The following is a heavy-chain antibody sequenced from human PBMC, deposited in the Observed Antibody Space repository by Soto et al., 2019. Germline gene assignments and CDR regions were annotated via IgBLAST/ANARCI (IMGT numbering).Heavy chain of an antibody. J-gene: IGHJ4*02. V-gene: IGHV1-8*02. CDR1: GYTFTSRD. D-gene: IGHD3-10*01. CDR2: MNPTSGNT. CDR3: ARGDYGWGSYYGRGAYFEF. Sequence: QVQLVQSGAEVKRPGATVKVSCKASGYTFTSRDINWVRQATGQGLEWMGWMNPTSGNTGYAQKFQGRVTMTRNTSIDTAYMELGSLRSEDTAVYFCARGDYGWGSYYGRGAYFEFWGQGTLITVSS.